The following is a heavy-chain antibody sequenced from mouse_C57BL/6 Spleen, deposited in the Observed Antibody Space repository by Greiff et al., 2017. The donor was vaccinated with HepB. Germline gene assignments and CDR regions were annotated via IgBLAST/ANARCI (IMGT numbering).Heavy chain of an antibody. V-gene: IGHV1-66*01. CDR1: GYSFTSYY. CDR3: ASTKSYYGSSYAMDY. Sequence: VQLVESGPELVKPGASVKISCKASGYSFTSYYIHWVKQRPGQGLEWIGWIYPGSGNTKYNEKFKGKATLTADTSSSTAYMQLSSLTSEDSAVYYCASTKSYYGSSYAMDYWGQGTSVTVSS. J-gene: IGHJ4*01. D-gene: IGHD1-1*01. CDR2: IYPGSGNT.